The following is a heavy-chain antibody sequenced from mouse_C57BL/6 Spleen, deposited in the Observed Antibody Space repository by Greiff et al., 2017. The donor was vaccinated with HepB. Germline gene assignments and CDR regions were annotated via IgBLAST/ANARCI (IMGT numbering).Heavy chain of an antibody. CDR1: GYTFTSYG. V-gene: IGHV1-81*01. CDR3: ARSDDYDGAWFAY. Sequence: VMLVESGAELARPGASVKLSCKASGYTFTSYGISWVKQRTGQGLEWIGEIYPRSGNTYYNEKFKGKATLTADKSSSTAYMELRSLTSEDSAVYFCARSDDYDGAWFAYWGQGTLVTVSA. D-gene: IGHD2-4*01. CDR2: IYPRSGNT. J-gene: IGHJ3*01.